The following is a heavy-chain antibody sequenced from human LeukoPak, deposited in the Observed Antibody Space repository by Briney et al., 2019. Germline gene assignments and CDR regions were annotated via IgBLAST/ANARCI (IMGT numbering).Heavy chain of an antibody. J-gene: IGHJ3*02. CDR3: ARPQPDYDSSGYYHGAAFDI. CDR2: IDPSDSYT. CDR1: GYSFTSYW. D-gene: IGHD3-22*01. Sequence: LGESLKISCKGSGYSFTSYWITWVRQMPGQGLEWMGRIDPSDSYTTYSPSFQGHVTISTDKSISTAYLQWSSLKASDTAMYYCARPQPDYDSSGYYHGAAFDIWGQGTMVTVSS. V-gene: IGHV5-10-1*01.